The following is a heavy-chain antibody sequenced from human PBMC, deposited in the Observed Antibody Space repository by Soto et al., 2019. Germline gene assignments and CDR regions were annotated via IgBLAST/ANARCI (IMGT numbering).Heavy chain of an antibody. CDR2: ISPTGNT. CDR1: TGYS. J-gene: IGHJ5*02. D-gene: IGHD3-9*01. Sequence: LRLSCTALTGYSMSWVRRGPGKGLEWISTISPTGNTHYADSVEGRFTISRDDSKNTFYLQMNNLRADDTGVYYCAKDPSTGHADLWGQGTLVTVSS. CDR3: AKDPSTGHADL. V-gene: IGHV3-23*01.